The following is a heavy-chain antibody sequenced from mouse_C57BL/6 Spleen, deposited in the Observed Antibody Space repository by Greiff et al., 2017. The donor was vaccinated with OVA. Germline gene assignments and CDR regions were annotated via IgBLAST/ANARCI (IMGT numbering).Heavy chain of an antibody. J-gene: IGHJ3*01. CDR2: INYDGSST. CDR3: ARDNHYGSLAY. D-gene: IGHD1-1*01. V-gene: IGHV5-16*01. Sequence: EVKLMESEGGLVQPGSSMKLSCTASGFTFSDYYMAWVRQVPEKGLEWVANINYDGSSTYYLDSLKSRFIISRDNAKNILYLQMSSLKSEDTATYYCARDNHYGSLAYWGQGTLVTVSA. CDR1: GFTFSDYY.